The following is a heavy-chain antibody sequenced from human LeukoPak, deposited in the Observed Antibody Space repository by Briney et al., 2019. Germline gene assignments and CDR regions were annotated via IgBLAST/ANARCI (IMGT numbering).Heavy chain of an antibody. CDR1: GFSISNFQ. CDR2: IYYSGST. V-gene: IGHV4-59*01. CDR3: AKRVPSGGYNWFVF. D-gene: IGHD3-22*01. J-gene: IGHJ5*01. Sequence: SETHSVTRTASGFSISNFQLSWVRQPPGKGLEWIGYIYYSGSTNYNPSLKSRVTISVDTSKNQCSLKLSSVTAADTAAYYCAKRVPSGGYNWFVFWGQGTLVTVSS.